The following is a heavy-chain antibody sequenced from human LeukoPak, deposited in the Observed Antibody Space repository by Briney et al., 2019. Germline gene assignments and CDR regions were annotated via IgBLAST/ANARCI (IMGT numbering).Heavy chain of an antibody. J-gene: IGHJ4*02. CDR2: IYYSGST. CDR1: GDSISGFY. V-gene: IGHV4-59*07. CDR3: ARGGEDGYSYIDY. Sequence: SDTLSLTCTVSGDSISGFYWSWLRQPPGKGLEGSGYIYYSGSTNYNPSLKSRVTISVDTSKNHFSLKLSSVTAADTAVYYCARGGEDGYSYIDYWGQGTLVTVSS. D-gene: IGHD5-24*01.